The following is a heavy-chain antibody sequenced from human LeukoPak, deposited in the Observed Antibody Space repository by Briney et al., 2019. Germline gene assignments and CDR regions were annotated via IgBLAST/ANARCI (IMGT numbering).Heavy chain of an antibody. Sequence: SVKVSCKASGCTFSSYAISWVRQAPGQGLEWMGRIIPILGIANYAQKFQGRVTITADKSTSTAYMELSSLRSEDTAVYYCAREFHGRPPCYFDYWGQGTMVTVSS. CDR3: AREFHGRPPCYFDY. V-gene: IGHV1-69*04. CDR2: IIPILGIA. J-gene: IGHJ4*02. CDR1: GCTFSSYA.